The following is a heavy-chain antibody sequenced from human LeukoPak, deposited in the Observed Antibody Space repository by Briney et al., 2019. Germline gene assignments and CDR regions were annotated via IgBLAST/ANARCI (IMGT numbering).Heavy chain of an antibody. Sequence: ARGSRRLSRTASGFTVSNNYINCVPETPRRGLEWGALIYSVGMKKYADSGRSVFTISRDNSKNTLYLQMTDVRVEETAVYYCARDTPGIAASGSGGWGQGTLVIVSS. V-gene: IGHV3-53*01. CDR3: ARDTPGIAASGSGG. CDR1: GFTVSNNY. CDR2: IYSVGMK. J-gene: IGHJ4*02. D-gene: IGHD6-25*01.